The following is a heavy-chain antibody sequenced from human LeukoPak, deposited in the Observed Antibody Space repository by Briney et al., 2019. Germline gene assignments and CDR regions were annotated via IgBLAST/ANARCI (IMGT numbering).Heavy chain of an antibody. Sequence: ASVKVSCKASGGTFSSYTISWVRQAPGQGREWMGRIIPILGIANYAQKFQGRVTITADKSTSTAYMELSSLRSEDTAVYYCARESYSDYHEEYYFDYWGQGTLVTVSS. D-gene: IGHD4-11*01. CDR1: GGTFSSYT. V-gene: IGHV1-69*04. CDR2: IIPILGIA. CDR3: ARESYSDYHEEYYFDY. J-gene: IGHJ4*02.